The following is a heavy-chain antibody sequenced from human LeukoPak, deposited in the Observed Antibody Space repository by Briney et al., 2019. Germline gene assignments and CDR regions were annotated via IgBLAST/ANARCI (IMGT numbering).Heavy chain of an antibody. V-gene: IGHV4-31*03. CDR2: IHHSGSS. D-gene: IGHD3-10*01. CDR3: ARGGNRFGGFYFDY. Sequence: SQTLSLTCTVSADSLSSGGHYWAWIRQLPGKGVESIGFIHHSGSSRHNPSLKDRVAISVDASRKQFALRLSSVTAADTAIYYCARGGNRFGGFYFDYWGQGIQVIVSS. CDR1: ADSLSSGGHY. J-gene: IGHJ4*02.